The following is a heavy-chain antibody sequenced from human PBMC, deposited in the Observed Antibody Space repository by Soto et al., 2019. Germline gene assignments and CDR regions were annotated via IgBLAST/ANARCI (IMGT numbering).Heavy chain of an antibody. J-gene: IGHJ4*02. CDR3: ITGPSVDIVATTPLDY. V-gene: IGHV3-15*01. Sequence: EVQLVESGGGLVKPGGSLRLSCAASGFTFSNAWMSWVRQAPGKGLEWVGRIKSKTDGGTTDYAAPVKGRFTISRDDSKNTLYLQMNRLKTEDTAVYYCITGPSVDIVATTPLDYWGQGTLVTVSS. CDR1: GFTFSNAW. D-gene: IGHD5-12*01. CDR2: IKSKTDGGTT.